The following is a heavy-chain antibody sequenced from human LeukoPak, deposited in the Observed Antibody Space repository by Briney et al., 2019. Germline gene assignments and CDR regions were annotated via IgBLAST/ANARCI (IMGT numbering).Heavy chain of an antibody. J-gene: IGHJ3*02. D-gene: IGHD2-2*01. CDR3: ARWRDKFSTRVDPGAFDI. CDR1: GGSFSGYY. CDR2: INHSGST. Sequence: SETLSLTCAVYGGSFSGYYWSWIRQPPGKGLEWIGEINHSGSTNYNPSLKSRVTISVDTSKNQFSLKLSSVTAADTAVYYCARWRDKFSTRVDPGAFDIWGQGTMVTVSS. V-gene: IGHV4-34*01.